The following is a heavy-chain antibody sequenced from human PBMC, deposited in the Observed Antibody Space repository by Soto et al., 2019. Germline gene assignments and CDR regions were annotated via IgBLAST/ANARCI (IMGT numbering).Heavy chain of an antibody. J-gene: IGHJ3*02. Sequence: EVQLLESGGGLVQPGGSLRLSCAASGFTFSSYAMSWVRQAPGKGLEWVSAISSSSSYIYYADSVKGRFTISRDNAKNSLYLQMNSLRAEDTAVYYCARDRPLYNWNHDAFDIWGQGTMVTVSS. CDR3: ARDRPLYNWNHDAFDI. D-gene: IGHD1-20*01. V-gene: IGHV3-21*01. CDR2: ISSSSSYI. CDR1: GFTFSSYA.